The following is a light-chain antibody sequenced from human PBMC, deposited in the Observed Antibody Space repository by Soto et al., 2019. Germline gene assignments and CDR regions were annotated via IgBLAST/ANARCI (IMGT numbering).Light chain of an antibody. CDR1: QSVSSY. CDR3: QQRSNWPPWT. V-gene: IGKV3-11*01. Sequence: EIVLTQSPATLAVSPGERATLSGRASQSVSSYLAWYQQKPGQAPRLLIYDASNRATGIPARFSGSGSGTDFTLTISSLEPEDFAVYYCQQRSNWPPWTFGQGTKVDI. CDR2: DAS. J-gene: IGKJ1*01.